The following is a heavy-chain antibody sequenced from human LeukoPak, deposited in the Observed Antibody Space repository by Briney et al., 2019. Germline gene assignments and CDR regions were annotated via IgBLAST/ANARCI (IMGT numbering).Heavy chain of an antibody. Sequence: SVKVSCKASGYTFTSYYMHWVRQAPGQGLEWMGRIIPILGITTYAQKFQGRVTITADKSTSTAYMELSSLRSDDTAVYYCARDLVLSCSSTSCSVAPSAYWGQGTLVTVSS. CDR3: ARDLVLSCSSTSCSVAPSAY. CDR1: GYTFTSYY. V-gene: IGHV1-69*04. D-gene: IGHD2-2*01. CDR2: IIPILGIT. J-gene: IGHJ4*02.